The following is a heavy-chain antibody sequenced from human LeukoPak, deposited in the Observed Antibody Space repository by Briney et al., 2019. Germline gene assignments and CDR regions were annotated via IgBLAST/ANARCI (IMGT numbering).Heavy chain of an antibody. J-gene: IGHJ5*02. D-gene: IGHD1-7*01. V-gene: IGHV3-33*01. CDR2: IWYDGSNK. Sequence: GGSLTLSCAASGFTFSSYGMHWVRQAPGKGLEWVAVIWYDGSNKYYADSVKGRFTISRDNSKNTLYLQMNSLRAEDTAVYYCAREKTIGWFDPWGQGTLVTVSS. CDR1: GFTFSSYG. CDR3: AREKTIGWFDP.